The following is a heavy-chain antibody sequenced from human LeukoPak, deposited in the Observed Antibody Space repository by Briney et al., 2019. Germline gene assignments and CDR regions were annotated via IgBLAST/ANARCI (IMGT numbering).Heavy chain of an antibody. CDR1: GGSISSGGYY. CDR3: ASYGDYGSIYYYYGMDV. J-gene: IGHJ6*02. Sequence: PSQTLSLTCTVSGGSISSGGYYWSWLRQHPGKGLEWIGYIYYSGSTYYNPSLKSRVTISVGTSKNQFSLKLSSVTAADTAVYYCASYGDYGSIYYYYGMDVWGQGTTVTVSS. CDR2: IYYSGST. V-gene: IGHV4-31*03. D-gene: IGHD4-17*01.